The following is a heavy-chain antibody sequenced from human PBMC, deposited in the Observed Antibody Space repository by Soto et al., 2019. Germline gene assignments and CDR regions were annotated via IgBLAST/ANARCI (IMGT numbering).Heavy chain of an antibody. J-gene: IGHJ4*02. Sequence: QLQLQESGPGLVKPSETLSLTCAVSGGSISSSSYYWGWIRQPPGKGLEWIGSIYYSGSTYYNPSLKSRVTISVDTSKNQFSLKLSSVTAADTAVYYCARERMVTARPFDYWGQGTLVTVSS. D-gene: IGHD2-21*02. V-gene: IGHV4-39*01. CDR3: ARERMVTARPFDY. CDR1: GGSISSSSYY. CDR2: IYYSGST.